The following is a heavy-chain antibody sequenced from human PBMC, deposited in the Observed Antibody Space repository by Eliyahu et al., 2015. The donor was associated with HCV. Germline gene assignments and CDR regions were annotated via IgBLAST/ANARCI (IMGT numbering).Heavy chain of an antibody. V-gene: IGHV3-74*01. Sequence: EVQLVESGGGLVQPGGSLRLSCAASGFTFRDYWMYWVRQAPATGQGWWWFARDARINYNGGTIGYADSVKGRFTVSRDNAKNTLDLQMNNLRADDTAVYFCAKGSDSWGQGTLVTVSS. CDR1: GFTFRDYW. J-gene: IGHJ4*02. CDR3: AKGSDS. CDR2: INYNGGTI.